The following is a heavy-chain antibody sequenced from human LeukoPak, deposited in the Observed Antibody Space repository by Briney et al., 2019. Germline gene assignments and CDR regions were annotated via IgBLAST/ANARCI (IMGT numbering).Heavy chain of an antibody. CDR2: ISGSGGST. CDR3: AKFGIQLWLRVKGPFDY. Sequence: PGGSLRLSCAASGFTFSSYAMSWVRQAPGKGLEWVSAISGSGGSTYYADSVKGRFTISRDNSKNTLYLQMNSLRAEDTAVYYCAKFGIQLWLRVKGPFDYWGQGTLVTVSS. D-gene: IGHD5-18*01. V-gene: IGHV3-23*01. CDR1: GFTFSSYA. J-gene: IGHJ4*02.